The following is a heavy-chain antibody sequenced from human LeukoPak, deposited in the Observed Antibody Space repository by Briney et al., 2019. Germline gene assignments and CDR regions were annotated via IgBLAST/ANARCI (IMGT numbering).Heavy chain of an antibody. Sequence: ASVKVSCKASGYTFTGYYMHWVRQAPGQGLEWMGWINPNSGGTNYAQKFQGRVTMTGDTSISTAYMKLSRLRSDDTAVYYCARDKGGGYYSLYYFDYWGQGTLVTVSS. CDR1: GYTFTGYY. V-gene: IGHV1-2*02. CDR2: INPNSGGT. D-gene: IGHD3-22*01. J-gene: IGHJ4*02. CDR3: ARDKGGGYYSLYYFDY.